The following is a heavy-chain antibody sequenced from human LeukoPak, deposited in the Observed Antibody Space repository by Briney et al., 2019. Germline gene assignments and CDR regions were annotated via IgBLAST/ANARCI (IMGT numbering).Heavy chain of an antibody. CDR3: ARTSIAARRANAFDV. V-gene: IGHV4-30-2*01. CDR1: GGSINSGGYS. J-gene: IGHJ3*01. Sequence: TLSLTCAVSGGSINSGGYSWSWIRQPPGKGLEWIGYIYHSGSTYYNPSLKSRVTISVDRSMNQFSLRLSSVTAAGTAVYYCARTSIAARRANAFDVWGQGTMVAVSS. D-gene: IGHD6-6*01. CDR2: IYHSGST.